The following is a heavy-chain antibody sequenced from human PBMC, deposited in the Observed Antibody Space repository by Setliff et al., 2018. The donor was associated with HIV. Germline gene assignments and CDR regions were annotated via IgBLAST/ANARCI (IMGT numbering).Heavy chain of an antibody. J-gene: IGHJ5*02. Sequence: SETLSLTCTVSGGSISSDTFYWSWIRQPAGKGLEWIGHVYARGNTNYNPSLKSRVTISVDTSKSQFSLKLSSVTAADTAVYYCARPHSGRGGGAYFDPWGQGILVTVSS. CDR2: VYARGNT. D-gene: IGHD6-19*01. V-gene: IGHV4-61*09. CDR3: ARPHSGRGGGAYFDP. CDR1: GGSISSDTFY.